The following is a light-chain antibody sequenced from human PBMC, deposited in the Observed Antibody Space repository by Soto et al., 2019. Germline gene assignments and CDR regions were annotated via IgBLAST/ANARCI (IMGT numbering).Light chain of an antibody. V-gene: IGKV3-15*01. CDR3: QQYKDWLT. J-gene: IGKJ4*01. Sequence: EIVMTQSPDTLSVSPGERATLFCRASQSVSSTVAWYQQRPGQAPRLLIYGASTRATGIPARFSGSGSGTAFTLTIIRLQYEDFAVYYCQQYKDWLTFGGGTKVEIK. CDR2: GAS. CDR1: QSVSST.